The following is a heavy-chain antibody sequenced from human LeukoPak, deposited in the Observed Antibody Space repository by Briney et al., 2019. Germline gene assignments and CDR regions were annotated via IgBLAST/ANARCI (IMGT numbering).Heavy chain of an antibody. CDR3: ARGISGGDAWFDP. V-gene: IGHV4-59*12. Sequence: SETLSLTCTVSGGSISNYYWSWIRQPPGKGLEWVGYIYYTGSTNCNPSLKSRVTISVDTSKNQFSLKLSSVTAADTAVYYCARGISGGDAWFDPWGQGTLVTVSS. CDR1: GGSISNYY. D-gene: IGHD2-21*02. CDR2: IYYTGST. J-gene: IGHJ5*02.